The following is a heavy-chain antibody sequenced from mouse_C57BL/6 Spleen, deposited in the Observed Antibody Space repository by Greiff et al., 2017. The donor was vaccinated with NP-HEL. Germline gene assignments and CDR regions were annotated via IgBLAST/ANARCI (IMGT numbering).Heavy chain of an antibody. Sequence: VQLQQSGAELVRPGASVKLSCTASGFNIKDDYMHWVKQRPEQGLEWIGWIDPENGDPEYASKFQGKATITADTSSNTAYLQLSSLTSEDTAVYYCTTLPRRFAYWGQGTLVTVSA. CDR1: GFNIKDDY. CDR2: IDPENGDP. V-gene: IGHV14-4*01. D-gene: IGHD6-1*01. J-gene: IGHJ3*01. CDR3: TTLPRRFAY.